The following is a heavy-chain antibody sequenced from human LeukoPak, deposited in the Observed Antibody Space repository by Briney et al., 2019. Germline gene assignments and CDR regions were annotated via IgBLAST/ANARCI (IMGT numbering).Heavy chain of an antibody. CDR2: INWNAGST. D-gene: IGHD4-23*01. CDR1: GFTFDDYA. V-gene: IGHV3-20*01. CDR3: ARVRGSTVVTPTSYSFDY. Sequence: GGSLRLSCAASGFTFDDYAMTWLRQVPGKGLEWVSGINWNAGSTGYADSVKGRFTISRDNAKNSLYLQMNSLRAEDTALYHCARVRGSTVVTPTSYSFDYWGQGTLVTVSS. J-gene: IGHJ4*02.